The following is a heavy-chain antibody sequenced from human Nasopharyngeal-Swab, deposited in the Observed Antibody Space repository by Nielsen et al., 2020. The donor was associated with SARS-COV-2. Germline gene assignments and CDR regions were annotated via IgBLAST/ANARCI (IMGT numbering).Heavy chain of an antibody. CDR2: IYYSGST. J-gene: IGHJ4*02. Sequence: SETLSLTCTVSGGSISSYYWSWIRQPPGKGLEWIEYIYYSGSTNYNPSLKSRVTISVDTSKNQFSLKLSSVTAADTAVYYCARDRGGIWDYWGQGTLVTVSS. D-gene: IGHD3-10*01. CDR3: ARDRGGIWDY. V-gene: IGHV4-59*01. CDR1: GGSISSYY.